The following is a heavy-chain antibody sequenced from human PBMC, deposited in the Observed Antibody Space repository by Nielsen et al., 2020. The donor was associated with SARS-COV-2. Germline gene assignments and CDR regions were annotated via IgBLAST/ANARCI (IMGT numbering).Heavy chain of an antibody. CDR2: ISASGGST. D-gene: IGHD3-10*01. J-gene: IGHJ4*02. CDR3: AKDSGWFGELHLLFDY. CDR1: GFTFNIYA. V-gene: IGHV3-23*01. Sequence: GESLKISCIASGFTFNIYAMAWVRRTPGRGLQWVSGISASGGSTYYADSVKGRFTISRDNSKNTLYLQMNSLRAEDTAVYYCAKDSGWFGELHLLFDYWGQGTLVTVSS.